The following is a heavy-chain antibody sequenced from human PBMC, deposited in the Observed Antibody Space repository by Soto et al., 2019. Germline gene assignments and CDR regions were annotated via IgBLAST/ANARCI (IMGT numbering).Heavy chain of an antibody. D-gene: IGHD5-18*01. Sequence: SVKVSCNASGGTFSTYAISCVLQSPLQWRGWVGGIIPIFGTANYAQKFQGRVTITADESTSTAYMELSSLRSEDTAVYYCARAAYSYGTAYLSYYFGMDVWGQGTTVTVSS. J-gene: IGHJ6*02. CDR1: GGTFSTYA. V-gene: IGHV1-69*13. CDR2: IIPIFGTA. CDR3: ARAAYSYGTAYLSYYFGMDV.